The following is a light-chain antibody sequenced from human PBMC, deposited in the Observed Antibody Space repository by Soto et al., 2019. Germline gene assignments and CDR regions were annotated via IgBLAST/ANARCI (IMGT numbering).Light chain of an antibody. CDR1: SSTIGSNY. V-gene: IGLV1-47*01. CDR3: AAWDDSLSADVV. Sequence: QSVLTQPPSASGTPGQRVTISCSGSSSTIGSNYVYWYQQLPGTAPKLLIYRNNQRPSGVPDRFSGSKSGTSASLAISGLRSEDEADYYCAAWDDSLSADVVFGGGT. CDR2: RNN. J-gene: IGLJ2*01.